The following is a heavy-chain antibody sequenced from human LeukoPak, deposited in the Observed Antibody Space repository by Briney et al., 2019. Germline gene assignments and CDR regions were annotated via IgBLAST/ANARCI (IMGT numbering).Heavy chain of an antibody. V-gene: IGHV3-21*01. CDR1: GFTFSSYS. CDR2: ISSSSCYI. Sequence: GGSLRLSCAASGFTFSSYSMNWVRQAPGKGLEWVSSISSSSCYIYYADSVKGRFTISRDNAKNSLYLQMNSLRAEDTAVDYCARARTIAAAGTRDYYYYMDVWGKGTTVTVSS. D-gene: IGHD6-13*01. CDR3: ARARTIAAAGTRDYYYYMDV. J-gene: IGHJ6*03.